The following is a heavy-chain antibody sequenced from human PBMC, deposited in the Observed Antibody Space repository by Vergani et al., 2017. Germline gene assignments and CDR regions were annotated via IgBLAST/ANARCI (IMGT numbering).Heavy chain of an antibody. CDR3: ARDYPPDPMSKSDYDFSSLYC. V-gene: IGHV3-21*01. CDR2: IDGRSSNI. J-gene: IGHJ4*02. D-gene: IGHD3-22*01. CDR1: GFSFSSYT. Sequence: EVQLVESGGGLVKPGGSLRLSCTTSGFSFSSYTMNWVRQAPGKGLEWVSSIDGRSSNIYYGDSLRGRFTIPRDNAKNSLYLQLNNLRAEDTAVYYCARDYPPDPMSKSDYDFSSLYCWGQGTLVTVSS.